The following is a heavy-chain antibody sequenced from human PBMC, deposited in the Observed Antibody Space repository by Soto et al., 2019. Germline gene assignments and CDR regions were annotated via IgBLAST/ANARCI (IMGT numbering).Heavy chain of an antibody. CDR3: VRTNSRGQWAAWY. D-gene: IGHD3-22*01. CDR1: GGSISSSNW. Sequence: SETLSLTCAVSGGSISSSNWWSWIRQPPGKGLQWIGYIYNSVNTNYNPSLKSRVTISIDTSKNQFSLKLSSVTAADTAVYYCVRTNSRGQWAAWYWGQGTLVTVSS. J-gene: IGHJ4*02. V-gene: IGHV4-61*01. CDR2: IYNSVNT.